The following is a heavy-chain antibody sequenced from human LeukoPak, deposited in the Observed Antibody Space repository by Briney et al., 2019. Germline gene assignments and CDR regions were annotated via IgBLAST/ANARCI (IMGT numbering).Heavy chain of an antibody. D-gene: IGHD6-19*01. CDR3: AKDGGPGSGWPGNFDL. Sequence: PGGSLRLSCAASGFTFSSYVMHWVRQAPGKGLEWVAIISYDGSNMYYADYVKGRFTISRDNSKDTLYLQMNSLRAEDTAVYFCAKDGGPGSGWPGNFDLWGRGTLVTVSS. CDR2: ISYDGSNM. V-gene: IGHV3-30*18. J-gene: IGHJ2*01. CDR1: GFTFSSYV.